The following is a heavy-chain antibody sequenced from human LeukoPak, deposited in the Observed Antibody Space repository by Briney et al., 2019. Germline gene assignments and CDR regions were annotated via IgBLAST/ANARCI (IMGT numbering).Heavy chain of an antibody. J-gene: IGHJ1*01. V-gene: IGHV1-2*02. CDR3: ARTRGGYSYGYPGYFQH. Sequence: ASVKVSRKASGYTFTGYYMHWVRHAPGQGLEWMGWINPNSGGTNYAQKFQGRVTMTRDTSITTAYMELSRLTSDDTAVYYCARTRGGYSYGYPGYFQHWGQGTLVTVSS. D-gene: IGHD5-18*01. CDR2: INPNSGGT. CDR1: GYTFTGYY.